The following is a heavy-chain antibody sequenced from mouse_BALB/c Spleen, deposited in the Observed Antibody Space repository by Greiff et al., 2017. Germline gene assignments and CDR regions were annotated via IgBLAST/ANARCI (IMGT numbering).Heavy chain of an antibody. D-gene: IGHD2-3*01. Sequence: EVMLVESGGGLVQPGGSLRLSCATSGFTFTDYYMSWVRQPPGKALEWLGFIRNKANGYTTEYSASVKGRFTISRDNSQSILYLQMNTLRAEDSATYYCARADGYYRGYYFDYWGQGTTLTVSS. CDR1: GFTFTDYY. CDR3: ARADGYYRGYYFDY. J-gene: IGHJ2*01. CDR2: IRNKANGYTT. V-gene: IGHV7-3*02.